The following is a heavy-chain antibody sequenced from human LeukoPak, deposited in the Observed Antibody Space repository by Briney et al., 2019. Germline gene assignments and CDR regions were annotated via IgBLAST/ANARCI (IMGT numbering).Heavy chain of an antibody. V-gene: IGHV3-23*01. J-gene: IGHJ4*02. CDR1: GFTFKNYA. CDR2: ISASGGST. D-gene: IGHD2-2*01. CDR3: AKGLVPAAIRVVDY. Sequence: GGSLRLSCAASGFTFKNYAMSWVRQAPGKGLEWVSAISASGGSTYYADSVKGRFTISRDNSQNTLYLQVNSLRAEDTAVYYCAKGLVPAAIRVVDYWGQGTLVTVSS.